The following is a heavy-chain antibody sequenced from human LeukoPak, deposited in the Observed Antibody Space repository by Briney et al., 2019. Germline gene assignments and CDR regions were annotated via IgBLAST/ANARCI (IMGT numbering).Heavy chain of an antibody. V-gene: IGHV3-53*01. CDR3: ARGVANYYDNSGYQN. CDR1: GFTVSSNY. CDR2: IHSGDKT. Sequence: GGSLRLSCAASGFTVSSNYMSWVRQAPGKGLEWVSVIHSGDKTYYADSVKGRFTISRDNSKNTVYLQMNSLRAEDTAVYYCARGVANYYDNSGYQNWGQGTLVTVSS. D-gene: IGHD3-22*01. J-gene: IGHJ4*02.